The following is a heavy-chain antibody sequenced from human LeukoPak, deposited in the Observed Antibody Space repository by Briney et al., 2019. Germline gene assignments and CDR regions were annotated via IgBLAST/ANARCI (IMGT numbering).Heavy chain of an antibody. J-gene: IGHJ4*02. V-gene: IGHV4-30-4*08. CDR3: AREGGFYCSSTSCYGLGY. CDR2: IYYSGST. D-gene: IGHD2-2*01. CDR1: GGSISSGDYY. Sequence: SQTLSLTCTVSGGSISSGDYYWSWIRQPPGKGLEWIGYIYYSGSTYYNPSLKSRVTISVDTSKNQFSLKLSSVTAADTAVYYCAREGGFYCSSTSCYGLGYWGQGTLVTVSS.